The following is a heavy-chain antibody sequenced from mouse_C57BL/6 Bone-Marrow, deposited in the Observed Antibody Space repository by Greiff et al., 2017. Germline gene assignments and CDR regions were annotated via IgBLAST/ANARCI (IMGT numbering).Heavy chain of an antibody. D-gene: IGHD1-1*01. CDR2: ISNGGGST. V-gene: IGHV5-12*01. CDR3: ARRYYYGFAY. J-gene: IGHJ3*01. Sequence: EVKLVESGGGLVQPGGSLKLSCAASGFTFSDYYMYWVRQTPEKRLARVAYISNGGGSTYYPDTVLGRFTISRDKAKNTLYLQMSRLKSEDTAMYYCARRYYYGFAYWGQGTLVTVSA. CDR1: GFTFSDYY.